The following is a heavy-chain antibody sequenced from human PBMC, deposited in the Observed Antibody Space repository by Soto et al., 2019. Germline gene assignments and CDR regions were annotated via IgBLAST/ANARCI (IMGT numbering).Heavy chain of an antibody. CDR2: ISAYNGNT. CDR3: ASGRPIGYCSGGSCYTGGAFDI. Sequence: GASVKVSCKASGYTFTSYGISWVRQAPGQGLERMGWISAYNGNTNYAQKLQGRVTMTTDTSTSTAYMELRSLRSDDTAVYYCASGRPIGYCSGGSCYTGGAFDIWGQGTMVTVSS. CDR1: GYTFTSYG. D-gene: IGHD2-15*01. V-gene: IGHV1-18*01. J-gene: IGHJ3*02.